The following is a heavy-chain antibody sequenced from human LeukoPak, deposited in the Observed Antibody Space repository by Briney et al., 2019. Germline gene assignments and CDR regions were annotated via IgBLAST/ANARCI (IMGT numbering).Heavy chain of an antibody. D-gene: IGHD1-26*01. V-gene: IGHV3-74*01. J-gene: IGHJ4*02. Sequence: GGSLRLSCAVSGLTFNNYAMSWVRQAPGKGLVWVSRINTDGGTTSYADSVKGRFTISRDNAKNTLYLEMNSLGAEDTAVYYCARGPAANSGNYYVGDYWGQGTLVTVSS. CDR3: ARGPAANSGNYYVGDY. CDR2: INTDGGTT. CDR1: GLTFNNYA.